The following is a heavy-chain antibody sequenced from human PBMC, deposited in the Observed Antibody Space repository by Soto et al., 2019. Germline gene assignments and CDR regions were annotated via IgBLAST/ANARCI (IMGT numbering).Heavy chain of an antibody. Sequence: GGSLRLCCAAAGGTFSSYGMHWVRQAPGKGLEWVAVISYDGTNNYYTESVKGRFTISRDNSKNTLFLQMNSLRAEDTVEYFCAKGDCSGGSCYFSAFDIWGQGTMVTVSS. J-gene: IGHJ3*02. D-gene: IGHD2-15*01. CDR2: ISYDGTNN. CDR3: AKGDCSGGSCYFSAFDI. CDR1: GGTFSSYG. V-gene: IGHV3-30*18.